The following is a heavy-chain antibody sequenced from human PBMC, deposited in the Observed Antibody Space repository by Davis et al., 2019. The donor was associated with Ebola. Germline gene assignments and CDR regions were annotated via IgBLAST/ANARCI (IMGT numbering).Heavy chain of an antibody. V-gene: IGHV1-2*02. J-gene: IGHJ6*03. Sequence: ASVKVSCKASGYTFTGYYMHWVRQAPGQGLEWMGWINPNSGGTNYAQKFQGRVTMTRDTSISTAYMELSRLRSDDTAVYYCGLAPYYYYYMDVWGKGTTVTVSS. CDR2: INPNSGGT. CDR1: GYTFTGYY. CDR3: GLAPYYYYYMDV.